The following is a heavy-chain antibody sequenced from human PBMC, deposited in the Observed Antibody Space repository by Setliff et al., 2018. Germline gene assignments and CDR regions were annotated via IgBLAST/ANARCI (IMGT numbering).Heavy chain of an antibody. Sequence: SVKVSCKASGGTFTNYGVSWVRQAPGQGLEWMGGTIPLFGTTDYAQKFHGRVTIITDESTSTAYMELSSLTSDDTAVYYCATLSYGGSYYFDYWGQGTLVTVSS. CDR1: GGTFTNYG. D-gene: IGHD1-26*01. J-gene: IGHJ4*02. CDR3: ATLSYGGSYYFDY. V-gene: IGHV1-69*05. CDR2: TIPLFGTT.